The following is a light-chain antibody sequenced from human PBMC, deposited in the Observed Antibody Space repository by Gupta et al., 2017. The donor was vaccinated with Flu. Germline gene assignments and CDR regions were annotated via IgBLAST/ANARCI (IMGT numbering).Light chain of an antibody. CDR1: SSNIGSNY. CDR3: AAWDDSLSGREV. V-gene: IGLV1-47*01. J-gene: IGLJ3*02. CDR2: RNT. Sequence: QSVLTQPPSASGTPGQRVTISCSGSSSNIGSNYVYWYQQLPGTAPKLLIYRNTPRHSGVPDRFSGSKSGTSASLAISGLRSEDEADYYCAAWDDSLSGREVFGGGTKLTVL.